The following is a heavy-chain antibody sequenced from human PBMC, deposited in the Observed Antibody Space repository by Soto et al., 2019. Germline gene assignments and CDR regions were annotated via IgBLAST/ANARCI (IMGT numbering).Heavy chain of an antibody. CDR2: IDHSGIT. V-gene: IGHV4-34*01. D-gene: IGHD3-22*01. J-gene: IGHJ5*02. CDR1: GGSFSGYY. CDR3: ARSYYDSTGFAVDP. Sequence: SETLSLTSAAYGGSFSGYYWNWIRQPPGKGVEWIGEIDHSGITNYNSSLKSRVTISLDTSKSQFSMKVTSGTACDTVVYYCARSYYDSTGFAVDPWGQGTLVTVSS.